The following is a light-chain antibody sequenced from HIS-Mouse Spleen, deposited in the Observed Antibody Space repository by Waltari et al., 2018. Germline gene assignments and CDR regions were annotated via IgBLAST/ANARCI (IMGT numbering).Light chain of an antibody. CDR2: DDS. J-gene: IGLJ1*01. CDR3: QVWDSSSDHYV. Sequence: SYVLTQPPSVSVAPGKTARITCGGNNIGSKSVHWYQQKPGQATVLVVYDDSDRPYRIPERFSGSNSGNTATLTISRVEAGDEADYYCQVWDSSSDHYVFGTGTKVTVL. CDR1: NIGSKS. V-gene: IGLV3-21*03.